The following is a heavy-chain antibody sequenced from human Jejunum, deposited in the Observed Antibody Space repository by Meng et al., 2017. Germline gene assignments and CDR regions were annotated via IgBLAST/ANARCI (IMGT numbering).Heavy chain of an antibody. CDR2: ISHDGSNK. D-gene: IGHD2/OR15-2a*01. CDR1: GFIFSSYA. Sequence: GESLKISCAASGFIFSSYAMYWVRQAPGRGPEWVAAISHDGSNKYYADSLKGRFTISRDNSKNTLYLQMNSLRPEDTSTYSCAKASSMAQYFYYYGMDVWGQGTTVTVSS. CDR3: AKASSMAQYFYYYGMDV. V-gene: IGHV3-30*01. J-gene: IGHJ6*02.